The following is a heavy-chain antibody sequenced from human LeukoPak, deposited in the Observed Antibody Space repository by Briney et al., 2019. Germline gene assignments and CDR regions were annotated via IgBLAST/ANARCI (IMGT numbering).Heavy chain of an antibody. D-gene: IGHD3-3*01. V-gene: IGHV1-69*06. J-gene: IGHJ6*03. Sequence: GASVKVSCKASGGTFSSYAISWVRQAPGQGLEWMGGIIPIFGTANYAQKFQGRVTITADKSTSTAYMELSSLRSEDTAVYYCARTPDFWSGYAPYYYMDVWGKGTTVTVSS. CDR3: ARTPDFWSGYAPYYYMDV. CDR2: IIPIFGTA. CDR1: GGTFSSYA.